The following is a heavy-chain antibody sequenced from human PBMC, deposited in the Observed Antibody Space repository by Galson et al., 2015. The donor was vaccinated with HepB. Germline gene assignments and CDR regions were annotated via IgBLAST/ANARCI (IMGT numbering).Heavy chain of an antibody. D-gene: IGHD2-21*02. CDR3: EREGNNGGDHWLGALDI. Sequence: SLRLSCAASGFTFSSSEMHWVRPVSGKGLEWVSAIGNADDTYYADSVKGRFTISRENAKNSLYLQMNSLRAWDTAMYYCEREGNNGGDHWLGALDIWGQGTMVTVSS. V-gene: IGHV3-13*01. CDR1: GFTFSSSE. J-gene: IGHJ3*02. CDR2: IGNADDT.